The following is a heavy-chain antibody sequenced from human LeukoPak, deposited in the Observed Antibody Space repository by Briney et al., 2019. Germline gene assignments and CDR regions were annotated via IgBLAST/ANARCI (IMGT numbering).Heavy chain of an antibody. CDR3: ARPLGSLKEYWWFDP. D-gene: IGHD2/OR15-2a*01. V-gene: IGHV1-2*02. Sequence: GASVKVSCKASGYTFNSHGISWVRQAPGQGLEWMGWINPKSGVTNFAQYFQGRVTMTRDTSSTTVYMELTRLRSDDTAVYYCARPLGSLKEYWWFDPWGQGTLVTVSS. CDR2: INPKSGVT. J-gene: IGHJ5*02. CDR1: GYTFNSHG.